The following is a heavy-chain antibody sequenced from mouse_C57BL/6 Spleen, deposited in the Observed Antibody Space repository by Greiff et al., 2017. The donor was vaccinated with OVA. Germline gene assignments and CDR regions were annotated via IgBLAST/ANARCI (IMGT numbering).Heavy chain of an antibody. V-gene: IGHV1-4*01. CDR2: INPSSGYT. CDR1: GYTFTSYT. J-gene: IGHJ2*01. CDR3: ARSYCGSSYALNY. Sequence: QVQLKESGAELARPGASVKMSCKASGYTFTSYTMHWVKQRPGQGLEWIGYINPSSGYTKYNQKFKDKATLTADKSSSTAYMQLSSLTSEDSAVYYCARSYCGSSYALNYWGQGTTLTVSS. D-gene: IGHD1-1*01.